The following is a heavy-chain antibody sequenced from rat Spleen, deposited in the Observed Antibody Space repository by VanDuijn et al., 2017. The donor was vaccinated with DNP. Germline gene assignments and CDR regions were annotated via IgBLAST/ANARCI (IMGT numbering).Heavy chain of an antibody. Sequence: EVQLVESGGGLVQPGRSLKISCGASGFTFSNYGMHWIRQAPAKGLEWVATLSYNGGTPYYRDSVKGRFTISRDNAKSTLYLQMNSLRSEDTATYYCTSNPHVRTAAPFDYWGQGVMVTVSS. J-gene: IGHJ2*01. CDR1: GFTFSNYG. CDR2: LSYNGGTP. D-gene: IGHD3-8*01. CDR3: TSNPHVRTAAPFDY. V-gene: IGHV5-19*01.